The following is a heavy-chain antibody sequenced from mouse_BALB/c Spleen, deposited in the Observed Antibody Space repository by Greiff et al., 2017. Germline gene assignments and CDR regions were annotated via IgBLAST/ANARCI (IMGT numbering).Heavy chain of an antibody. Sequence: EVKVVESGGGLVKPGGSLKLSCAASGFTFSSYAMSWVRQSPEKRLEWVAEISSGGSYTYYPDTVTGRFTISRDNAKNTLYLEMSSLRSEDTAMYYCARDGRRGFDYWGQGTTLTVSS. CDR1: GFTFSSYA. D-gene: IGHD2-12*01. CDR2: ISSGGSYT. CDR3: ARDGRRGFDY. J-gene: IGHJ2*01. V-gene: IGHV5-9-4*01.